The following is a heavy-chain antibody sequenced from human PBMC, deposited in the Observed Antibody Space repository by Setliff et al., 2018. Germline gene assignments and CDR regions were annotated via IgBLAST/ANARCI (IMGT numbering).Heavy chain of an antibody. Sequence: LSLTCAVSGYSISSGYYWGWIRQPPGKGLEWIGSIYHSGSTYYNPSLKSRVTMSVDTSKNQFSLKLSSVTAADTATYYCARAGPTVTFFRVLVISWWDPWGQGSLVTVSS. V-gene: IGHV4-38-2*01. CDR2: IYHSGST. D-gene: IGHD3-3*01. J-gene: IGHJ5*02. CDR1: GYSISSGYY. CDR3: ARAGPTVTFFRVLVISWWDP.